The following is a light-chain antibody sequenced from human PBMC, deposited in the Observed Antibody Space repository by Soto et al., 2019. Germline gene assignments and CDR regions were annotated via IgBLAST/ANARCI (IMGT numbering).Light chain of an antibody. CDR1: ERIGSN. V-gene: IGKV1-39*01. Sequence: DIQLTQSPSSLSASVGDTVSITCRATERIGSNLCWYQQKPGKAPALLIYTASTLPTGVPSRFSGSGYSTYFALTISGLQPEDVATHFCPQTFVIPQTFGHGTKV. CDR3: PQTFVIPQT. CDR2: TAS. J-gene: IGKJ1*01.